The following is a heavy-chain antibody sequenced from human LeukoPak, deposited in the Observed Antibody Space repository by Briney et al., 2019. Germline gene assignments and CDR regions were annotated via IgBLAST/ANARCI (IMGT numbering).Heavy chain of an antibody. CDR3: GRDWKLDY. V-gene: IGHV3-23*01. Sequence: GGSLRLSCAASGFTFNKYAMSGVRQAPGKGLAWVSAISDNGGDRKYADSVKGRFTISRDNSKNTLYLQMNSLRAEDTAIYYCGRDWKLDYWGQGTLVAVSS. CDR1: GFTFNKYA. J-gene: IGHJ4*02. CDR2: ISDNGGDR. D-gene: IGHD1-1*01.